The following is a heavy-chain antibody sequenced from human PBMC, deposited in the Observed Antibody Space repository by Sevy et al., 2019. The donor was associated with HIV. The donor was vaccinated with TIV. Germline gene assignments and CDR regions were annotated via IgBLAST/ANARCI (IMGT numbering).Heavy chain of an antibody. Sequence: GGSLRLSCAASRFSFNGYGMHWVRQAPGKGLEWVAFIRYDGSNKYYADSVKGRFTISRDDSKNTRYLQRNSLRAEDTALSYCARGTPAFCTGGVCFNWFDPWRQGTLVTVSS. J-gene: IGHJ5*02. CDR2: IRYDGSNK. V-gene: IGHV3-30*02. CDR1: RFSFNGYG. CDR3: ARGTPAFCTGGVCFNWFDP. D-gene: IGHD2-8*02.